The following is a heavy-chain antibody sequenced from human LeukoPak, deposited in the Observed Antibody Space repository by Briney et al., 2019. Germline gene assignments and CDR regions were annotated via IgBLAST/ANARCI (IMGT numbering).Heavy chain of an antibody. CDR1: GFTFNSEW. CDR2: INQDGSEI. V-gene: IGHV3-7*01. Sequence: GGSLRLSCAVSGFTFNSEWMRSVRQAPGKGLEWLANINQDGSEIYYVDSVKGRFTISRDNGKNSLYLQINSLRADDTAVDYCCAKQVSMRIVRLTNSFFDLWGRGTLVTVSS. J-gene: IGHJ2*01. CDR3: CAKQVSMRIVRLTNSFFDL. D-gene: IGHD2/OR15-2a*01.